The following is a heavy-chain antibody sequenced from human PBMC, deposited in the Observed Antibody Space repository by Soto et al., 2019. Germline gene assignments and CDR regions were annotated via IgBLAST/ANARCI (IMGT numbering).Heavy chain of an antibody. V-gene: IGHV1-2*02. CDR2: INPNSGGT. J-gene: IGHJ6*02. Sequence: ASVKVSCKASGYTFTGYYMHWVRQAPGQGLEWMGWINPNSGGTNYAQKFQGRVTMTRDTSISTAYMELSRLRSDDTAVYYCARAYPGRIAAAATATNNFYYYYGMDVWGQGTTVTVSS. CDR1: GYTFTGYY. D-gene: IGHD6-13*01. CDR3: ARAYPGRIAAAATATNNFYYYYGMDV.